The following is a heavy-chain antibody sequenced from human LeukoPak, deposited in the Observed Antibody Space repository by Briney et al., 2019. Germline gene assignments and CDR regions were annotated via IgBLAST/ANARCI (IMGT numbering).Heavy chain of an antibody. CDR1: GFTFSSYG. Sequence: GGSLRLSCAASGFTFSSYGMSWVRQAPGKGLEWVSAISGSGGSTYYADSVKGRFTISRDNSKNTLYLQMNSLRAEDTAMYYCARLVAAAGTYYFDYWGQGTLVTVSS. J-gene: IGHJ4*02. V-gene: IGHV3-23*01. CDR2: ISGSGGST. CDR3: ARLVAAAGTYYFDY. D-gene: IGHD6-13*01.